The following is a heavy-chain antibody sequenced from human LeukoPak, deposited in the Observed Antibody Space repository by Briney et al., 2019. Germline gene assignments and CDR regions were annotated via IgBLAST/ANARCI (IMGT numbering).Heavy chain of an antibody. J-gene: IGHJ5*02. Sequence: PSQTLSLTCTVSGGSISSGGYYWSWIRQPPGKGLEWIGYIYHSGSTYYNPSLKSRVTISVDRSKNQFSLKLSSVTAADTAVYYCASCGYDFWSGYPSNWFDPWGQGTLVTVSS. CDR1: GGSISSGGYY. V-gene: IGHV4-30-2*01. D-gene: IGHD3-3*01. CDR2: IYHSGST. CDR3: ASCGYDFWSGYPSNWFDP.